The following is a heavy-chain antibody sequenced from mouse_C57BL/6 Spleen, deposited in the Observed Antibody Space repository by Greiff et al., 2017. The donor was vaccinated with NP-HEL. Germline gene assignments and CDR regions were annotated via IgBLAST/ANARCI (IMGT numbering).Heavy chain of an antibody. V-gene: IGHV1-7*01. CDR2: INPSSGYT. J-gene: IGHJ1*03. D-gene: IGHD1-1*01. CDR1: GYTFTSYW. CDR3: ARRGPFITTVVATEYFDV. Sequence: QVHVKQSGAELAKPGASVKLSCKASGYTFTSYWMHWVKQRPGQGLEWIGYINPSSGYTKYNQKFKDKATLTADKSSSTAYMQLSSLTYEDSAVYYCARRGPFITTVVATEYFDVWGTGTTVTVSS.